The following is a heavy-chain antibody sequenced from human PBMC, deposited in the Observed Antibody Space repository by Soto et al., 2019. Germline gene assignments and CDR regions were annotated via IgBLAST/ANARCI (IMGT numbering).Heavy chain of an antibody. D-gene: IGHD1-1*01. CDR1: GFTFRSYA. Sequence: EVHLLESGGGLLQPGGSLRLSCVASGFTFRSYAVAWIRQAPGKGLEWVAVIGADGNDKQYADPVEGRFTISRDNSKSSLYQQMNSRRAEDTAVYYCATYSTTAASRYFDLWGQGTLVTVAS. CDR2: IGADGNDK. CDR3: ATYSTTAASRYFDL. J-gene: IGHJ4*02. V-gene: IGHV3-23*01.